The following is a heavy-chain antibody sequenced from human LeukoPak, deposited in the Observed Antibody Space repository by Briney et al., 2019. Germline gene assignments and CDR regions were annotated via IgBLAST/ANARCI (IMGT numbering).Heavy chain of an antibody. CDR3: ARDDNYSGSYPPDY. J-gene: IGHJ4*02. Sequence: LSLTCTVSGVSISGHYWTWIRQPPGKGLEWVAVIWYDGSNKYYADSVKGRFTISRDNSKNTLYLQMNSLRAEDTAVYYCARDDNYSGSYPPDYWGQGTLVTVSS. CDR2: IWYDGSNK. V-gene: IGHV3-33*08. D-gene: IGHD1-26*01. CDR1: GVSISGHY.